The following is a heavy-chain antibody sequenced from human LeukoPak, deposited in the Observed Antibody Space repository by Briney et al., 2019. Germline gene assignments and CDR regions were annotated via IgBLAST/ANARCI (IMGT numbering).Heavy chain of an antibody. CDR1: GYSFTSYW. J-gene: IGHJ4*02. CDR3: ARSQGTQLWYSY. CDR2: IYPGDSET. D-gene: IGHD5-18*01. V-gene: IGHV5-51*01. Sequence: GESLKISCKGSGYSFTSYWIGWVRQMPGEGLEWMGIIYPGDSETTYSPSFEGQVTISADKSISTAYLQWDSLRASDTAIYYCARSQGTQLWYSYWGQGTLVTVSS.